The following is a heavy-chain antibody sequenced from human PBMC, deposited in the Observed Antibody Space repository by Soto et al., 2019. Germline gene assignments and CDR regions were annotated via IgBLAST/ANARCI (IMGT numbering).Heavy chain of an antibody. CDR2: ISGSGFKK. J-gene: IGHJ5*02. CDR3: AKNQGVELVPLATVDWFDP. D-gene: IGHD1-26*01. V-gene: IGHV3-23*01. Sequence: PGGSLRLSCAASGFTFSNCAMSWVRQAPGKGLEWISSISGSGFKKYYADSVKGRFTISRDNSKSTVYLELNNLSAEDTAVYHCAKNQGVELVPLATVDWFDPWGQGSVVTVSS. CDR1: GFTFSNCA.